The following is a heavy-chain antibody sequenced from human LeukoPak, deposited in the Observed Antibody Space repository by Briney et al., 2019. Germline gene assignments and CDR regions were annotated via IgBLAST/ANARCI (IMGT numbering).Heavy chain of an antibody. V-gene: IGHV1-2*06. CDR3: ARDQVMVRGALRLRVLDY. CDR1: GYTFTGYY. J-gene: IGHJ4*02. Sequence: ASVKVSCKASGYTFTGYYMHWVRQAPGQGLEWMGRITPNSGGTNYAQKFQGRVTMTRDTSIRTAYMELSRLRSDDTAVYYCARDQVMVRGALRLRVLDYWGQGTLVTVSS. D-gene: IGHD3-10*01. CDR2: ITPNSGGT.